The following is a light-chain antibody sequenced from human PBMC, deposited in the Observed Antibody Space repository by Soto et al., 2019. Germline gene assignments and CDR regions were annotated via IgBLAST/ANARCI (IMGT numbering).Light chain of an antibody. Sequence: DIQMTQSPSSLSASVGDRVTVTCRASQAINNYLNWYQQKPGKAPKLLIYRASTLQSGVPLRFSGSGSGTDFTLTISSLQPEDFATYYCQQYGSSPSLTFGGGTKVDIK. CDR3: QQYGSSPSLT. V-gene: IGKV1-39*01. J-gene: IGKJ4*01. CDR2: RAS. CDR1: QAINNY.